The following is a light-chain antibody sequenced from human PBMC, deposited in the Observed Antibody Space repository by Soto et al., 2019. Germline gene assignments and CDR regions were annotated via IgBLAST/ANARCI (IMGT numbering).Light chain of an antibody. Sequence: DIQMTQSPSTLSASVGDTVTITCRASQSISSWLAWYQQKPGKAPKLLIYKASSLQSGVPSRFSVIGSGTEFTLTISSLQPDDCATYYCQHYNFYSRTFGQGTKVEIK. J-gene: IGKJ1*01. V-gene: IGKV1-5*03. CDR3: QHYNFYSRT. CDR1: QSISSW. CDR2: KAS.